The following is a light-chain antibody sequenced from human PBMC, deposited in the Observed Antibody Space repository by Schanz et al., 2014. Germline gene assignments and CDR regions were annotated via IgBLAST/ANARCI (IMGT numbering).Light chain of an antibody. J-gene: IGLJ1*01. CDR1: SSDIGAYNY. Sequence: QSALTQPASVSGSPGQSITISCTGTSSDIGAYNYVSWYQQFPDKAPKLMIRDVNYRPSGVSNRFSGSKSGNTASLTISGLQAEDEADYYCCSYAGSSTYVFGTGTKLTVL. CDR2: DVN. CDR3: CSYAGSSTYV. V-gene: IGLV2-14*01.